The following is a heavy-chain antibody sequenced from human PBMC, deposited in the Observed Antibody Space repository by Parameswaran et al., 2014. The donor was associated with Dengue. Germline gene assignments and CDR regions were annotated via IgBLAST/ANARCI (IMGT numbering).Heavy chain of an antibody. J-gene: IGHJ6*02. V-gene: IGHV3-21*01. CDR3: ARDSRVGSLNPYYYYGMDV. D-gene: IGHD2-2*01. CDR2: INGNGGYI. Sequence: VRQMPGKGLQWVSSINGNGGYIYYADSVKGRLTISRDNAKNSLYLQMNSLRPEDTAIYYCARDSRVGSLNPYYYYGMDVWGQGTTVTVSS.